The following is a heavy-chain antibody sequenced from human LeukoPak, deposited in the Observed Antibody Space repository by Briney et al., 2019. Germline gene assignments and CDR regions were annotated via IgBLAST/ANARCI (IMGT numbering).Heavy chain of an antibody. Sequence: NTSETLSLTCAVYGGSFSGYYWSWIRQPPGKGLEWIGEINHSGSTNYNPSLKSRVTISVDTSKNQFSLKLSSVTAADTAVYYCATHLVRYCSGGSCDDYWGQGTLVTVSS. CDR2: INHSGST. V-gene: IGHV4-34*01. J-gene: IGHJ4*02. D-gene: IGHD2-15*01. CDR1: GGSFSGYY. CDR3: ATHLVRYCSGGSCDDY.